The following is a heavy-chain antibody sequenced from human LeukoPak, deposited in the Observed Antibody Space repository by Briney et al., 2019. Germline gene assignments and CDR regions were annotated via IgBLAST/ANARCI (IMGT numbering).Heavy chain of an antibody. CDR1: GYTFTNYG. Sequence: GASVKVSCKASGYTFTNYGISWVRPAPGQGLEWMGWISAYNGNTNYAQKLQGRVTMTTDTSTSTAYMELRSLRSDDTAVYYCARDLHYGSGSYYMNWGQGTLVSVSS. D-gene: IGHD3-10*01. CDR3: ARDLHYGSGSYYMN. J-gene: IGHJ4*02. CDR2: ISAYNGNT. V-gene: IGHV1-18*01.